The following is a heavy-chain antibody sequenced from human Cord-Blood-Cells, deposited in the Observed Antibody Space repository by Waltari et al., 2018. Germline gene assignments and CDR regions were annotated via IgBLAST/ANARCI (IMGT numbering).Heavy chain of an antibody. CDR3: ARDRNDSSGYYYDAFDI. V-gene: IGHV1-69*01. Sequence: QVQLVQSGAEVKKPGSSVKVSCKAAGGTFSSYAISWVRQAPGTGLEWMGGIIPIFGTANYAQKFQGRVTITADESTSTAYMELSSLRSEDTAVYYCARDRNDSSGYYYDAFDIWGQGTMVTVSS. J-gene: IGHJ3*02. D-gene: IGHD3-22*01. CDR2: IIPIFGTA. CDR1: GGTFSSYA.